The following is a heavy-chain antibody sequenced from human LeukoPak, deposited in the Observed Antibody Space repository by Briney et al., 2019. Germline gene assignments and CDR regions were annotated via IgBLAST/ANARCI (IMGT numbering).Heavy chain of an antibody. CDR2: IIPIFGTA. CDR1: GGTFSSYA. J-gene: IGHJ3*02. CDR3: ASSLQDNDAFYI. Sequence: SVKVSCKASGGTFSSYAISWVRQAPGQGLEWMGRIIPIFGTANYAQKFQGRVTITTDESTSTAYMELSSLRSEDTAVYYCASSLQDNDAFYIWGQGTMVTVSS. V-gene: IGHV1-69*05.